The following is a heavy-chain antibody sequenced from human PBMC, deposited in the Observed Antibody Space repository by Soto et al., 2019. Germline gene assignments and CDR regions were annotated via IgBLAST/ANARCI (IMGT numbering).Heavy chain of an antibody. V-gene: IGHV1-58*01. CDR3: AAEVIGVAGEFDH. Sequence: LVQSGPEVKKPGTSVKVSCKTSGFTFGSSAVQWVRQVRGQRLEWIGWIVVASGYPNVAQKFQDRVSLTRDLSTNAAFWELRSLTSEDSAMYYCAAEVIGVAGEFDHWGQGTLVSVSS. D-gene: IGHD6-19*01. CDR1: GFTFGSSA. J-gene: IGHJ4*02. CDR2: IVVASGYP.